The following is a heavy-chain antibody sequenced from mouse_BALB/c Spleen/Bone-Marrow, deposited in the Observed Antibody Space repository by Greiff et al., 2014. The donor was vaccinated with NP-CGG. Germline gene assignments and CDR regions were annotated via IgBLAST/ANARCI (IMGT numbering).Heavy chain of an antibody. V-gene: IGHV1-18*01. Sequence: EVKLQESGPELVKPGASVKISCKTSGYTFTDYTIHWAKQSHGKSLEWIGGINPNNGGSTYNQKFKGKATLTIHKSSSTAYMELRSLTSEDSAVYYCARGRWYYWGQGTTLTVSS. CDR2: INPNNGGS. CDR1: GYTFTDYT. D-gene: IGHD2-3*01. CDR3: ARGRWYY. J-gene: IGHJ2*01.